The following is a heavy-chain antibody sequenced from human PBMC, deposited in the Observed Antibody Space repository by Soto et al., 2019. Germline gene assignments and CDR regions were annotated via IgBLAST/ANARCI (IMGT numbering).Heavy chain of an antibody. Sequence: PGESLKISCKGSVYTFANYWIGWVRQMPVKGLEWMGLIYPGDADTRYSPSFQGRVTISVDASINTAYLQLRTLKASDNAIYFCGRRGGEHLPDYWGQGSQVTVSS. D-gene: IGHD3-16*01. CDR1: VYTFANYW. CDR3: GRRGGEHLPDY. J-gene: IGHJ4*02. V-gene: IGHV5-51*01. CDR2: IYPGDADT.